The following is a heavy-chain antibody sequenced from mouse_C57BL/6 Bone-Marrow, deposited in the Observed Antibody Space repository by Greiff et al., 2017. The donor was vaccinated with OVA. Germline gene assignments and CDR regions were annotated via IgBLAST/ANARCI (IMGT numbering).Heavy chain of an antibody. CDR3: ARWGPTMVIAY. CDR2: IYPRSGNT. D-gene: IGHD2-10*01. CDR1: GYTFTSYG. V-gene: IGHV1-81*01. J-gene: IGHJ3*01. Sequence: VQLQQSGAELARPGASVKLSCKASGYTFTSYGISWVKQRTGQGLEWIGEIYPRSGNTYYNEKFKGKATLTADKSSSPAYMELRSLTSEDSAVYFCARWGPTMVIAYWGQGTLVTVSA.